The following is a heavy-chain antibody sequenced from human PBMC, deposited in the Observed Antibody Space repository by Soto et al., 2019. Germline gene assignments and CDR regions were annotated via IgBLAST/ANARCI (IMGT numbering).Heavy chain of an antibody. Sequence: GGSLRLSCGASGFTFTKYWMTWVRQAPGKGLEWVANIKPDGSEKYYGDSVKGRFTISSDNANNSLYLQMNSLRAEDTAVYYCARSALTEGTGGYYYYYMDVWAKGTTVTVSS. D-gene: IGHD1-1*01. J-gene: IGHJ6*03. CDR1: GFTFTKYW. V-gene: IGHV3-7*01. CDR2: IKPDGSEK. CDR3: ARSALTEGTGGYYYYYMDV.